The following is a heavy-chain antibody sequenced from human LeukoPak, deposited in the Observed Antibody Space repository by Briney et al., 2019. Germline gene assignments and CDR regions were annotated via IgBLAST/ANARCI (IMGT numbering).Heavy chain of an antibody. CDR2: ISWDGGST. D-gene: IGHD3-22*01. Sequence: GESLKISCAASGFTFDDYAMHWVRQAPGKGLEWVSLISWDGGSTYYADSVKGRFTISRDNSKNSLYLQMNSLRAEDTALYYCAKGPAYYDSSGYSAIYYYYYMDVWGKGTTVTVSS. CDR1: GFTFDDYA. CDR3: AKGPAYYDSSGYSAIYYYYYMDV. V-gene: IGHV3-43D*03. J-gene: IGHJ6*03.